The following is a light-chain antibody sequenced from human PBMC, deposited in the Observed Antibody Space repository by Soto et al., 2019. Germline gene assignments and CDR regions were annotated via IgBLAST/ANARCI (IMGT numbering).Light chain of an antibody. V-gene: IGLV2-14*01. CDR3: RSYTSSSTL. CDR2: EVS. Sequence: QSALTQPASVSGSPGQSITISCTGTSSDVGGYNYVSWYQQHPGKAPKLMIYEVSNRPSGVSNRFSGSKSGNTASLTISGLQAEDEADYYCRSYTSSSTLFGGGTKLIVL. J-gene: IGLJ2*01. CDR1: SSDVGGYNY.